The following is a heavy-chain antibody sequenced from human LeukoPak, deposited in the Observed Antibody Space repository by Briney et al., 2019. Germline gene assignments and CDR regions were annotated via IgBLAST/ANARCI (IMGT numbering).Heavy chain of an antibody. CDR3: ARSAAGSAFDI. Sequence: GGSLRLSCATSGFTFSSYWMHWVRQAPGKGLVWVSRINTDGSITNYAGSVKGRFTISRDNAKNTLYLQMNSLRAEDTAVYYCARSAAGSAFDIWGQGTMVTVSS. J-gene: IGHJ3*02. CDR2: INTDGSIT. V-gene: IGHV3-74*01. D-gene: IGHD6-13*01. CDR1: GFTFSSYW.